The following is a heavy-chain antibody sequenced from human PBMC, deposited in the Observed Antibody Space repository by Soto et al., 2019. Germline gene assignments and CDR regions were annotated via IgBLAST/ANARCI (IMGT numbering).Heavy chain of an antibody. V-gene: IGHV3-30*18. Sequence: GGSLRLSCAASGFIFSSYGMHWVRQAPGKGLEWVAVISYDGSNKYYADSVKGRFTLSRDNSENTLYLQMNSLRAEDTAVYYCAKDLHYYGSGKYYNIYDYWGQGTLVTV. CDR3: AKDLHYYGSGKYYNIYDY. D-gene: IGHD3-10*01. CDR1: GFIFSSYG. J-gene: IGHJ4*02. CDR2: ISYDGSNK.